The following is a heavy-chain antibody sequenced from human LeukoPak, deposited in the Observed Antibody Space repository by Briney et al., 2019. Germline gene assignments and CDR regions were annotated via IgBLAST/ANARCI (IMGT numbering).Heavy chain of an antibody. V-gene: IGHV3-30*03. Sequence: GRSLRLSCAASGFTFTNFAMHWVRQAPGKGLEWVTVISDDGNNKYFADSVKGRFTISRDNSKNTLYLQMNSLRAEDTAVYYCARGARMLYYYGMDVWGQGTTVTVSS. J-gene: IGHJ6*02. CDR1: GFTFTNFA. CDR2: ISDDGNNK. D-gene: IGHD2-8*01. CDR3: ARGARMLYYYGMDV.